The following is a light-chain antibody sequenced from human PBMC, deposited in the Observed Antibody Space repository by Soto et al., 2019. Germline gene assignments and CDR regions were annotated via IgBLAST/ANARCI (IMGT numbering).Light chain of an antibody. J-gene: IGKJ4*01. CDR2: GAS. V-gene: IGKV3D-15*01. Sequence: EIVLTQSPATLSLSPGERATLSCRASQSVSSNLAWYQQKPGQAPRLLIYGASSRATGIPDRFSGSGSGTDFTLTISSLQPDDFATYYCQQYHNYSPLTFGGGTKVDIK. CDR1: QSVSSN. CDR3: QQYHNYSPLT.